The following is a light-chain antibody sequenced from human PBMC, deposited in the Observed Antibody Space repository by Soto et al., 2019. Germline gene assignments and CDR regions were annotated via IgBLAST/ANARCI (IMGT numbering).Light chain of an antibody. CDR3: QQYGSPPS. Sequence: EIVLTQSPGTLSLSPGERATLSCRASQSVSSSDLAWYQQKPGQAPRLLISGASSRAAGIPDRFSGSGSGTAFTLTISRLEPEDFVVYYCQQYGSPPSFGGGTKVEIK. V-gene: IGKV3-20*01. CDR1: QSVSSSD. CDR2: GAS. J-gene: IGKJ4*01.